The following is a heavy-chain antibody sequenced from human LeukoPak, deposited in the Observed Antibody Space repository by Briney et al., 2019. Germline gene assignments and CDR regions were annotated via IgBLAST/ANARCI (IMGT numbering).Heavy chain of an antibody. Sequence: PGRAPRLSCAASGFTFSSYAMHLGRPAPGKGAGWGAVISYDGSNKYYADSVKGRFTISRDNTKTTLYLQMNSLRAEDAVVYYCAREAPAFDYWGQGTLVTVSS. J-gene: IGHJ4*02. CDR3: AREAPAFDY. CDR1: GFTFSSYA. D-gene: IGHD2-2*01. CDR2: ISYDGSNK. V-gene: IGHV3-30*01.